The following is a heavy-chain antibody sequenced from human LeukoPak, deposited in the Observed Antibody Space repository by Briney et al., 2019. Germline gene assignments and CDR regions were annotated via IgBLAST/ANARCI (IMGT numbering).Heavy chain of an antibody. V-gene: IGHV3-23*01. CDR3: AKRGVVIRVFLVGFHKEAYYFDS. CDR1: VITHSKYG. D-gene: IGHD3-10*01. J-gene: IGHJ4*02. Sequence: GGSLRLSCALSVITHSKYGMSGVRQAPGKGLEWVAHLSGSGGGTNYAHTVQGRYTLSRDNPENTLYLQMNSLRAEDTAVYFCAKRGVVIRVFLVGFHKEAYYFDSWGQGALVTVSS. CDR2: LSGSGGGT.